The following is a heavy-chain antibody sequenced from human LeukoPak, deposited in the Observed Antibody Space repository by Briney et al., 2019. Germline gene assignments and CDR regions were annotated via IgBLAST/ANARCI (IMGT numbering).Heavy chain of an antibody. V-gene: IGHV4-4*02. CDR2: IYHSGST. D-gene: IGHD3-10*01. Sequence: DPSETLSLTCAVSGGSIRSSNWWSWVRQPPGKGLEWIGEIYHSGSTNYNPSLKSRVTISVDKSKNQFSLKLSSVTAADTAVYYCAAYGSGTRAFDYWGQGTLVTVSS. CDR3: AAYGSGTRAFDY. CDR1: GGSIRSSNW. J-gene: IGHJ4*02.